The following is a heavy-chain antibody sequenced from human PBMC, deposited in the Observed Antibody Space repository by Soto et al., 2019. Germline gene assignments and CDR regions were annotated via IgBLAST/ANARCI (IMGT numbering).Heavy chain of an antibody. Sequence: EVQLVESGGGLVQPGGSLRLSCAASGFTFSNSWMSWVRQAPGKGLEWVALIKPDGSETYYVDSLRGRFTISKDNAKDSLYLQVNSLRAEDTAVYYCAREKGWGAFDYWGQGTLVTVSS. CDR3: AREKGWGAFDY. J-gene: IGHJ4*02. CDR1: GFTFSNSW. CDR2: IKPDGSET. D-gene: IGHD3-16*01. V-gene: IGHV3-7*01.